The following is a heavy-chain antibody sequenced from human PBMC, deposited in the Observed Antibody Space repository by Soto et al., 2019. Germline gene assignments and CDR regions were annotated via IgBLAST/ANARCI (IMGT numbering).Heavy chain of an antibody. D-gene: IGHD6-13*01. V-gene: IGHV3-48*02. J-gene: IGHJ4*02. Sequence: PGGSLRLSCAASGFTFSSYSLNWVRQAPGKGLEWVSYITSSGTTVYYADSVRGRFTISRDNAKNSLYLQMNSLRDDDTAVYYCARGSSNWASYFDFWGQGT. CDR1: GFTFSSYS. CDR3: ARGSSNWASYFDF. CDR2: ITSSGTTV.